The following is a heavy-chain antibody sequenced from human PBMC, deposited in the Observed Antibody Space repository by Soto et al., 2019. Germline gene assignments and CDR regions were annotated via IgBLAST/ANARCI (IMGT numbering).Heavy chain of an antibody. D-gene: IGHD3-10*01. CDR3: ATGLILWCVEFSPPGGYYSCMGV. CDR1: GGSFSGYQ. V-gene: IGHV4-34*01. Sequence: QVQLQQWGAGLLKPSETLSLTCAVYGGSFSGYQWTWIRQTPGKGLEWIGEINDSGNINYNPSLKSRATFLTGTAEQQLSLKLSAVTAADPAVYYGATGLILWCVEFSPPGGYYSCMGVWCKGTTVTGSS. J-gene: IGHJ6*03. CDR2: INDSGNI.